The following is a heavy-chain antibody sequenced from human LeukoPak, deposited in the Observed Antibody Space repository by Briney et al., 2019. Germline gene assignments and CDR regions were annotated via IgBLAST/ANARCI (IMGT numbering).Heavy chain of an antibody. D-gene: IGHD2-15*01. CDR3: ARTRIGILYYVDV. CDR2: ISYDGSNK. J-gene: IGHJ6*03. Sequence: GGSLRLSCAASGFTFSSYGMHWVRQAPGKGLEWVAVISYDGSNKYYADSVKGRFTISRDNSKNTLYLQMNSLRAEDTAVYYCARTRIGILYYVDVWGKGTTVTVSS. V-gene: IGHV3-30*03. CDR1: GFTFSSYG.